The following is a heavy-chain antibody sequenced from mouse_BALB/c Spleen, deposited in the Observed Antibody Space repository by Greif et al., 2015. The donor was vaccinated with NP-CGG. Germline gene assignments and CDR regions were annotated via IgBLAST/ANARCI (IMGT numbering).Heavy chain of an antibody. CDR2: IDTSDSYT. CDR3: ARSDEGNDAMDY. J-gene: IGHJ4*01. Sequence: QVQLKESGAELVMPGASVKMPCKASGYTFTDYWMHWVKQRPGQGLEWIGAIDTSDSYTSYNQKFKGKATLTVDESSSTAYMQLSSLTSEDSAVYYCARSDEGNDAMDYWGQGTSVTVSS. V-gene: IGHV1-69*01. CDR1: GYTFTDYW.